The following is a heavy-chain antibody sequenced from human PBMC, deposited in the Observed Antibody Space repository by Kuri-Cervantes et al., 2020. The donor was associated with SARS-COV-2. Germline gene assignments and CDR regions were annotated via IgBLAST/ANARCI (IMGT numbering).Heavy chain of an antibody. CDR1: GYTFTSYY. D-gene: IGHD2-2*01. J-gene: IGHJ3*02. CDR2: INPSGGST. V-gene: IGHV1-46*01. Sequence: ASVKVSCKASGYTFTSYYMHWVRQAPGQGLEWMGIINPSGGSTSYAQKFQGRVTMTRDTSTSTVYMELSSLRSEDTAVYYCAREDIVVVPAYYDDAFDTWGQGTMVTVSS. CDR3: AREDIVVVPAYYDDAFDT.